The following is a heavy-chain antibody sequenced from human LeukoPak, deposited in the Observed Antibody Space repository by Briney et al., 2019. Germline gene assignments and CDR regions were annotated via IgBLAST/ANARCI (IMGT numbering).Heavy chain of an antibody. CDR1: GYTFTSYG. Sequence: GASVKVSCKASGYTFTSYGISWVRQAPGQGLEWMGWISAYNGNTNYAQKLQGRVTMTTDTSTSTAYMELRSLRSDDTAVYYCARDRVGGSYGGRLYYWGQGTLVTVSS. CDR2: ISAYNGNT. D-gene: IGHD1-26*01. CDR3: ARDRVGGSYGGRLYY. J-gene: IGHJ4*02. V-gene: IGHV1-18*01.